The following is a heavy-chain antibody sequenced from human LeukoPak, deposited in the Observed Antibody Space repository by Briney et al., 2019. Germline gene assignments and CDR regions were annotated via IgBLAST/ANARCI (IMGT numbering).Heavy chain of an antibody. CDR3: ARHGQWFGELLYFDY. D-gene: IGHD3-10*01. Sequence: SETLSLTCTVSGGSISSISYYWGWLRQPPGKGLEWIGSIYYSGSTYYNPSLKSRVTISVDTSKNQFSLKLSSVTAADTAVYYCARHGQWFGELLYFDYWGQGTLVTVSS. V-gene: IGHV4-39*01. CDR1: GGSISSISYY. J-gene: IGHJ4*02. CDR2: IYYSGST.